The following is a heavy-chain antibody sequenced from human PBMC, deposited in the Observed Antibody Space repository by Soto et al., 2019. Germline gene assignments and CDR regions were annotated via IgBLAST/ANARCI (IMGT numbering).Heavy chain of an antibody. CDR1: SRSISNSNW. J-gene: IGHJ4*02. CDR3: AHRPIVGAAI. Sequence: QVQLQESGPGLVKPSGTLSLTCGVFSRSISNSNWCTWVRQPPGKGLEWIGEIYHSGSTNYNSSLMSRVTISLDTVNNQFSLNLTSVTAADTAVYYCAHRPIVGAAIWGQGPLVTVSS. D-gene: IGHD1-26*01. V-gene: IGHV4-4*02. CDR2: IYHSGST.